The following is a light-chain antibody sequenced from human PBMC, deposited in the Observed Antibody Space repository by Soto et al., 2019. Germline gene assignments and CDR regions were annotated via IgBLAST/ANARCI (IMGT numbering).Light chain of an antibody. CDR1: RSDIGGYNF. CDR3: CSYAGGYTHV. Sequence: QSVLTQPRSVSGSPGQSVTISCTGTRSDIGGYNFVSWYQQHPGQAPKPIIYDVIKRPSGVPDRFSGSKSGNTASLTIYGLQAEDEADYYCCSYAGGYTHVFGTGTKVTVL. CDR2: DVI. V-gene: IGLV2-11*01. J-gene: IGLJ1*01.